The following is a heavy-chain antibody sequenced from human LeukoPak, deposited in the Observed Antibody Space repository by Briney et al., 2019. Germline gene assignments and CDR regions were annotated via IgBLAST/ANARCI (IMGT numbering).Heavy chain of an antibody. Sequence: XXXVRXAXXXXXXWVAVITGGGESKYYADSVKGRFTISRDNSKKTLFLQVNSLRAEDTAVYFCAKNIRDQLLCGFNYWGQGIVVTVSS. CDR2: ITGGGESK. J-gene: IGHJ4*02. D-gene: IGHD2-2*01. CDR3: AKNIRDQLLCGFNY. V-gene: IGHV3-23*01.